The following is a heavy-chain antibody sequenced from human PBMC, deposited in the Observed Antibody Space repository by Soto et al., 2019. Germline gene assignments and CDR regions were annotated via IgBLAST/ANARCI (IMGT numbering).Heavy chain of an antibody. Sequence: SETLSLTCAVSGYSISSGYYWGWIRQPPGKGLEWIGSIYHSGSTYYNPSLKSRVTISVDTSKNQFSLKLSSVTAADTAVYYCARVGGYGMDVWGQGTTVT. CDR3: ARVGGYGMDV. J-gene: IGHJ6*02. CDR2: IYHSGST. D-gene: IGHD3-10*01. CDR1: GYSISSGYY. V-gene: IGHV4-38-2*01.